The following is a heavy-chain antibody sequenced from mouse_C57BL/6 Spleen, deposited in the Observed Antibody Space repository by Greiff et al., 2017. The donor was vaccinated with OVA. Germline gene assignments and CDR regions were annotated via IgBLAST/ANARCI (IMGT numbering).Heavy chain of an antibody. CDR3: ARPLYYDYDGGAMDY. CDR2: IYPGSGST. D-gene: IGHD2-4*01. J-gene: IGHJ4*01. Sequence: QVQLQQPGAELVKPGASVKLSCKASGYTFTSYWITWVKQRPGQGLEWIGDIYPGSGSTNYNEKFKSKATLTVDTSSSTAYMQLSSLTSEDSAVYYGARPLYYDYDGGAMDYWGQGTSVTVSS. CDR1: GYTFTSYW. V-gene: IGHV1-55*01.